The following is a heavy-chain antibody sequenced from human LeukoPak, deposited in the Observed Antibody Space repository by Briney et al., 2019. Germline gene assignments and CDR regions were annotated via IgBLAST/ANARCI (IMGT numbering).Heavy chain of an antibody. J-gene: IGHJ3*02. V-gene: IGHV3-74*01. CDR2: INSDGSST. CDR1: GFTFSSYW. D-gene: IGHD6-6*01. Sequence: GGSLRLSCAASGFTFSSYWMHWVRHAPGKGLVWVSRINSDGSSTNYADSVKGRFTISRDNAKNTLYLQMNSLRAEDTAVYYCARVPYSSSSGRALDIWGQGTMVTVSS. CDR3: ARVPYSSSSGRALDI.